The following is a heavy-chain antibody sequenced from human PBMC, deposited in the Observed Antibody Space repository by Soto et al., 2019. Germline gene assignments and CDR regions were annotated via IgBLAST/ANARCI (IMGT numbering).Heavy chain of an antibody. CDR1: GFTFSSYA. CDR3: AKSPNYYDSSGYQNFDY. D-gene: IGHD3-22*01. Sequence: PGGSLRLSCAASGFTFSSYAMSWVRQAPGKGLEWVSVSGSGGTTYYADSVKGRFTISRDNSKNTLYLQMNSLRADDTAVYFCAKSPNYYDSSGYQNFDYWGQGTLVTV. J-gene: IGHJ4*02. V-gene: IGHV3-23*01. CDR2: SGSGGTT.